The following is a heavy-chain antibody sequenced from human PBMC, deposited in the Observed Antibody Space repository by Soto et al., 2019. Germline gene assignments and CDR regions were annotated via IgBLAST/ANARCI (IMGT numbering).Heavy chain of an antibody. J-gene: IGHJ4*02. CDR1: GYSFTTYW. CDR3: ATGASSSSWYFGYFDY. V-gene: IGHV5-10-1*01. CDR2: IALSDSYI. D-gene: IGHD6-13*01. Sequence: GESLKISCKASGYSFTTYWISWVRQMPGKGLECVGSIALSDSYITYNPSFQSHVTLSVDKSISTAYLQWSSLKASDIAMYYCATGASSSSWYFGYFDYWGQGTLVTVSS.